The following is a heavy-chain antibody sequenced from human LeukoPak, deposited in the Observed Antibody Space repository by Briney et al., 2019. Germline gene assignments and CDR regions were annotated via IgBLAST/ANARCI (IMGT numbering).Heavy chain of an antibody. V-gene: IGHV1-3*04. Sequence: ASVKVSCKASGYTFTSYTIHWVRQAPGQRLEWMGWINTGNGNTEYSQKFQGRVTVTTDTSASTAYMELSSLRSEHTAVYYCARCGYSDAWSCDHWGQGTLATVSS. D-gene: IGHD5-18*01. CDR3: ARCGYSDAWSCDH. J-gene: IGHJ5*02. CDR2: INTGNGNT. CDR1: GYTFTSYT.